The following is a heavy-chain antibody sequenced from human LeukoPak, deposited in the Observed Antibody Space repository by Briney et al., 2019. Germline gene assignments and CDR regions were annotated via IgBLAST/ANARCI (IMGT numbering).Heavy chain of an antibody. V-gene: IGHV3-48*01. CDR3: ARALWFGETFPAY. D-gene: IGHD3-10*01. CDR1: GFTFSSYR. Sequence: PGGSLRLSCAASGFTFSSYRMNWVRQAPGKGLEWVSYISSSRSTIYYADSVKGRFTISRDNAKNSLYLQMNSLRAEDTAVYYCARALWFGETFPAYWGQGTLVTVSS. CDR2: ISSSRSTI. J-gene: IGHJ4*02.